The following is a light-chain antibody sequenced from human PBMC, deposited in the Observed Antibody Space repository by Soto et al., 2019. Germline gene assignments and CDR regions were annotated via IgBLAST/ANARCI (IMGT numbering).Light chain of an antibody. J-gene: IGKJ1*01. CDR3: QQYGSSPWT. CDR2: IAS. CDR1: ESVSSSY. V-gene: IGKV3-20*01. Sequence: EIVLTQSPGTLSLSPGERATLSCRASESVSSSYLAWYQQKPGQAPRLLIFIASSRAAGIPDRFSGSGSGTDFTLTISRLEPEDFAVYYCQQYGSSPWTFGQRTKVEIK.